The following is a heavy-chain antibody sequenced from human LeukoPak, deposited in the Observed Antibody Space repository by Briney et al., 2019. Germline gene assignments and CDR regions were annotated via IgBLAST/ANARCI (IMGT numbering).Heavy chain of an antibody. J-gene: IGHJ5*02. D-gene: IGHD6-13*01. CDR1: GYSFTSYW. Sequence: GESLKISCKGSGYSFTSYWIGWVRQMPGKGLEWMGIIYPGDSDTRYSPSFQGQVTISADKSISTAYLQWSSLKASDTAMYYCARHHSSSGRLAGDWFDPWGQGTLVTVSS. CDR3: ARHHSSSGRLAGDWFDP. V-gene: IGHV5-51*01. CDR2: IYPGDSDT.